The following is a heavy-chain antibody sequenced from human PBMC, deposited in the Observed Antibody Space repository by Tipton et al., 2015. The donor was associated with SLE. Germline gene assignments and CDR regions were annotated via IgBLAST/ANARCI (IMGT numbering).Heavy chain of an antibody. CDR2: IYHRGST. CDR3: ARLSGWTGYFDY. CDR1: GYSISSGYC. D-gene: IGHD6-19*01. Sequence: TLSLTCAVSGYSISSGYCWGWIRQPPGKGLEWIGSIYHRGSTYDTPSLKSRVPISADTSKNKFSLKLSSVTAADTAVYYCARLSGWTGYFDYWGQGTLVTVSS. V-gene: IGHV4-38-2*01. J-gene: IGHJ4*02.